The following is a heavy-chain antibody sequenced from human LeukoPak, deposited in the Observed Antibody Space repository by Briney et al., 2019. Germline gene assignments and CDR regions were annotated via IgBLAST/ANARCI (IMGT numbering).Heavy chain of an antibody. V-gene: IGHV3-21*01. D-gene: IGHD6-19*01. CDR1: GFTFSSYS. J-gene: IGHJ4*02. CDR3: ARDLEQWLVPNDY. Sequence: GGSLRLSCAASGFTFSSYSMNWVRQAPGKGLEWVSSISSSSSYIYYADSVKGRFTISRDNAEKSLYLQMNSLRAEDTAVYYCARDLEQWLVPNDYWGQGTLVTVSS. CDR2: ISSSSSYI.